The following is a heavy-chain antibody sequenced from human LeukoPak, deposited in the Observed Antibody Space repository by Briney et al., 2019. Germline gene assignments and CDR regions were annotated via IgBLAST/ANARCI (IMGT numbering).Heavy chain of an antibody. D-gene: IGHD3-22*01. CDR3: ASALFYYDSSGYYYVEAFDI. Sequence: SETLSLTCTVSGGSISSYYWSWIQQPPGKGLEWIGYIYYSGSTNYNPSLKSRVTISVDTSKNQFSLKLSSVTAADTAVYYCASALFYYDSSGYYYVEAFDIWGQGTMVTVSS. J-gene: IGHJ3*02. V-gene: IGHV4-59*01. CDR2: IYYSGST. CDR1: GGSISSYY.